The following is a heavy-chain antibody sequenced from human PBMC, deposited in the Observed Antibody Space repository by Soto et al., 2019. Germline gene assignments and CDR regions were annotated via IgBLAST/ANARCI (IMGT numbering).Heavy chain of an antibody. J-gene: IGHJ4*02. V-gene: IGHV3-33*01. CDR2: IVSDGRKQ. D-gene: IGHD1-1*01. CDR1: GFTFSGHG. CDR3: ARDDVYPDNRFDY. Sequence: QVQLVESGGGVVQPGSSLRLLCEASGFTFSGHGMHWVRQAPGKGLEWLAGIVSDGRKQAYADSVKGRFTISRDNSKNTLYLQMNSLRDEDTAVYYCARDDVYPDNRFDYWGLGTLLTVSS.